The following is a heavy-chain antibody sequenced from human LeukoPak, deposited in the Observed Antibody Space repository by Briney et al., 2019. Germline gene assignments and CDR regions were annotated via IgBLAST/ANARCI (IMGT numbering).Heavy chain of an antibody. CDR2: MNPKTGNT. V-gene: IGHV1-8*01. J-gene: IGHJ6*02. CDR3: ARDNYPYGLDV. CDR1: GYIFPNYD. Sequence: ASVKVSRKASGYIFPNYDINWVRQATGQGLEWMGWMNPKTGNTGYAQKFQGRVTMTRDTPTNTAYMELSSLRLEDTAVYYCARDNYPYGLDVWGQGTTVTVSS. D-gene: IGHD1-1*01.